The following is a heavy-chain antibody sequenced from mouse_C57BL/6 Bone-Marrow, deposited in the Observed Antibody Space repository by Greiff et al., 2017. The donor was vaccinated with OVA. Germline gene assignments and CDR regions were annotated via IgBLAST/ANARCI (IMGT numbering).Heavy chain of an antibody. V-gene: IGHV3-6*01. CDR1: GYSITSCYY. D-gene: IGHD1-1*01. Sequence: VQLKESGPGLVKPSQSLSLTCSVTGYSITSCYYWNWIRQFPGNKLEWMGYISYDGSNNYNPSLKNRISITRDTSKNQFFLKLNSVTTEDTATYYCARVGFYYYGSRAWFAYWGQGTLVTVSA. J-gene: IGHJ3*01. CDR2: ISYDGSN. CDR3: ARVGFYYYGSRAWFAY.